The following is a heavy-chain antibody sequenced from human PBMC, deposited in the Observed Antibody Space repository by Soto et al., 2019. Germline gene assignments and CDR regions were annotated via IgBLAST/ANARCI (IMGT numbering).Heavy chain of an antibody. CDR2: INSDGSSA. D-gene: IGHD1-26*01. Sequence: EVQLVESGGNLVLPGGSLRLSCAASRFTFSRYWMHWVRQGPGKGLVWVSRINSDGSSATYADSVKGRFTISRDNAKNTLYLQMNSLRAEDTAVYYCARARGESYPYFDYWGQGTLVTVSS. V-gene: IGHV3-74*01. CDR1: RFTFSRYW. J-gene: IGHJ4*02. CDR3: ARARGESYPYFDY.